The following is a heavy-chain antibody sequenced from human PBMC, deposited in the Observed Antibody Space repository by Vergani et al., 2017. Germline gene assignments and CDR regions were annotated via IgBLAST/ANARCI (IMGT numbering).Heavy chain of an antibody. V-gene: IGHV3-23*04. Sequence: EVQLVEFGGGLVQPGGSLKLSCAASGFTFSSYAMSWVRQAPGKGLEWVSAISGSGGSTYSADSVKGRFTISRDNSENSLYLQRKSLRAEDTAEYYCAKPHKAYCSSTSCYSFDYWGQGSLVTVSS. CDR3: AKPHKAYCSSTSCYSFDY. CDR2: ISGSGGST. J-gene: IGHJ4*02. CDR1: GFTFSSYA. D-gene: IGHD2-2*02.